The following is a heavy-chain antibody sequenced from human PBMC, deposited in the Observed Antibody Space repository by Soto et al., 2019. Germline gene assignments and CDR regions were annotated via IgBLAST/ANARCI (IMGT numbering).Heavy chain of an antibody. Sequence: LRLSCAASGFTFSSYAMSWVRQAPGKGLEWVSAISGSGGSTYYADSVKGRFTISGDNSKNTLYLQMNSLRAEDTAVYYCAKGTSIAVAGTGRRYYYYYGMDVWGQGTTVTVSS. V-gene: IGHV3-23*01. CDR1: GFTFSSYA. J-gene: IGHJ6*02. CDR3: AKGTSIAVAGTGRRYYYYYGMDV. CDR2: ISGSGGST. D-gene: IGHD6-19*01.